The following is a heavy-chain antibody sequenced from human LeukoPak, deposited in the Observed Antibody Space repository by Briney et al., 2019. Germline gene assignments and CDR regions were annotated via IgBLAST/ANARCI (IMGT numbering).Heavy chain of an antibody. J-gene: IGHJ4*02. CDR3: ARGSDDFWSGYSPSY. CDR1: GYTFTGYY. CDR2: INPNSGGT. D-gene: IGHD3-3*01. Sequence: GASVKVPCKASGYTFTGYYMHWVRQAPGQGLEWMGWINPNSGGTNYAQKFQGRVTMTRDTSISTAYMELSRLRSDDTAVYYCARGSDDFWSGYSPSYWGQGTLATVSS. V-gene: IGHV1-2*02.